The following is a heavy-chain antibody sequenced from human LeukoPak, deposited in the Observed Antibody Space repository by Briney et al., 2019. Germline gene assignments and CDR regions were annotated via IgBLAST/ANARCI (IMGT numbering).Heavy chain of an antibody. Sequence: ASVKVSCKVSGYTLTELSMHWVRQAPGKGLEWMGGFDPEDGETIYAQKFQGRVTMTEDTSTDTAYMELSSLRSDDTAVYYCARGYCSSTSCYLYFDYWGQGTLVTVSS. D-gene: IGHD2-2*01. CDR2: FDPEDGET. V-gene: IGHV1-24*01. J-gene: IGHJ4*02. CDR1: GYTLTELS. CDR3: ARGYCSSTSCYLYFDY.